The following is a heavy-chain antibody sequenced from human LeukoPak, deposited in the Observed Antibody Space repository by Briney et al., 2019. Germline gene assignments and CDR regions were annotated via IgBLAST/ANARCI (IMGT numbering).Heavy chain of an antibody. D-gene: IGHD1-26*01. CDR1: GYSFVGYG. J-gene: IGHJ4*02. CDR3: ARDRELRPFDY. Sequence: ASVKVSCKASGYSFVGYGITWVRQAPGQGLEWMGWFNPENGNTNYAQKVQGRVTMTTDTSTSTAYMELRSLRSDDTAVYYCARDRELRPFDYWGQGTLVTVSS. V-gene: IGHV1-18*01. CDR2: FNPENGNT.